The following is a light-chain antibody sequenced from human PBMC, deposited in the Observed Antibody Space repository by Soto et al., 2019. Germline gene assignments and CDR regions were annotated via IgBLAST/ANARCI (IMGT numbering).Light chain of an antibody. CDR3: SSYVGNNNLV. Sequence: QSVLTQPPSASGSPGQSVTISCTGTFNDVGGYNYVSWYQQHPGKAPKVIIYEVYKRPSGVLDRFSGSKSGKTAALTVSGRQADDESDYYCSSYVGNNNLVFGGGTKLTVL. J-gene: IGLJ3*02. CDR1: FNDVGGYNY. CDR2: EVY. V-gene: IGLV2-8*01.